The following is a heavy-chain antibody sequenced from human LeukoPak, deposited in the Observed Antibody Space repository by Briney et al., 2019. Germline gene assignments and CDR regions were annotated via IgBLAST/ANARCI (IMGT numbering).Heavy chain of an antibody. Sequence: SETLSLTCTVSRYSISSGYYWVWIRQPPGKGLGWIGTISHSGITYYNPSLESRVTISVDTSKNQSSLTLSSVTAADTAVYYCARDSGSYNFDYWGQGTLVTVSS. CDR3: ARDSGSYNFDY. CDR1: RYSISSGYY. V-gene: IGHV4-38-2*02. J-gene: IGHJ4*02. D-gene: IGHD1-26*01. CDR2: ISHSGIT.